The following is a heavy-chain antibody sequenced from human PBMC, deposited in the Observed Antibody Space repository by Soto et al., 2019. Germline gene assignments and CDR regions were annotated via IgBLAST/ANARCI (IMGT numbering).Heavy chain of an antibody. V-gene: IGHV3-74*01. CDR2: INFDGSST. J-gene: IGHJ5*02. D-gene: IGHD5-18*01. Sequence: GSLRLSCTASGFSFSNSWMHWVRQAPGRGPEWVSRINFDGSSTIYADSVKGRFTISRDNAKNMLYLQMKSLRVEDTAVYYCTGDPSPYTYGSFTCPAPWGQGPLVTVSS. CDR1: GFSFSNSW. CDR3: TGDPSPYTYGSFTCPAP.